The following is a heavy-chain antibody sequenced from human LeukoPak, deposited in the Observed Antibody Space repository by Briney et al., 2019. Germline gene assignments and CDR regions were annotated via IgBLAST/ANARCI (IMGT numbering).Heavy chain of an antibody. CDR2: ISSSGSTM. CDR3: ARVGGQQLVLSSYYFNY. Sequence: GGSLRLSCAASGFTFSDYYMSWIRQAPGKGLEWVSYISSSGSTMYYADSVKGRFTISRDNARNSLYLQMNSLRAEDTAVYYCARVGGQQLVLSSYYFNYWGQGTLVTVSS. CDR1: GFTFSDYY. J-gene: IGHJ4*02. V-gene: IGHV3-11*01. D-gene: IGHD6-13*01.